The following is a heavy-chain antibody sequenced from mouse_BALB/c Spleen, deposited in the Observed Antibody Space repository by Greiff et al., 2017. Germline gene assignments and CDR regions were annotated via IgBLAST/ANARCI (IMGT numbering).Heavy chain of an antibody. CDR2: INPSTGYT. CDR3: ARGGYTGAY. Sequence: VQRVESGAELAKPGASVKMSCKASGYTFTSYWMHWVKQRPGQGLEWIGYINPSTGYTEYNQKFKDKATLTADKSSSTAYMQLSSLTSEDSAVYYCARGGYTGAYWGQGTLVTVSA. CDR1: GYTFTSYW. J-gene: IGHJ3*01. D-gene: IGHD2-2*01. V-gene: IGHV1-7*01.